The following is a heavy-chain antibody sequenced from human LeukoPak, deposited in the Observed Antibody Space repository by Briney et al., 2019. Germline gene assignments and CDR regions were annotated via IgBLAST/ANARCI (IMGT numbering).Heavy chain of an antibody. D-gene: IGHD3-10*02. CDR2: ISSSGSTI. V-gene: IGHV3-48*03. CDR1: GFTFSSYE. Sequence: GGSLRLSCTAYGFTFSSYEMNWVRQAPGKGLEWVSYISSSGSTIYYADSVKGRFTISRDNAKNSLYLQMNSLRAEDTAVYYCAELGITMIGGVWGKGTTVTISS. CDR3: AELGITMIGGV. J-gene: IGHJ6*04.